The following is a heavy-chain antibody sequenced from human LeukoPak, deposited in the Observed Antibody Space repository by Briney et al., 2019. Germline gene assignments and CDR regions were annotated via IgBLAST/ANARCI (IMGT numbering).Heavy chain of an antibody. Sequence: SGGSLRLSCAASGFTFSSYAMSWVRQAPGKGLEWGSAISGSGGSTYYADSVKGRFTISRDNSKNTLYLQMNSLRAEDTAVYYCARDLPAGSGSSRLYGMDVWGQGTTVTVSS. V-gene: IGHV3-23*01. CDR3: ARDLPAGSGSSRLYGMDV. CDR2: ISGSGGST. D-gene: IGHD3-10*01. CDR1: GFTFSSYA. J-gene: IGHJ6*02.